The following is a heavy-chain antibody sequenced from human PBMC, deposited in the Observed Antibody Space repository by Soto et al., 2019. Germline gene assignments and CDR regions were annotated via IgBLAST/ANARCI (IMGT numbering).Heavy chain of an antibody. V-gene: IGHV3-30*18. CDR2: ISHDGSDK. J-gene: IGHJ4*02. CDR1: GFPFGDFG. Sequence: GGSLRLSCAASGFPFGDFGMHWLRQAPGKGLEWVAVISHDGSDKFYADSVKARFTISRDNSKNTLYLQMSGLRGEDTAVYYCGKERRGSGWSVCNFWGQGALVTVSS. CDR3: GKERRGSGWSVCNF. D-gene: IGHD6-19*01.